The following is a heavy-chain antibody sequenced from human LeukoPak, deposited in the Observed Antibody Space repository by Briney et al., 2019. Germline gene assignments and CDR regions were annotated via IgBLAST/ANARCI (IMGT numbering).Heavy chain of an antibody. D-gene: IGHD6-13*01. Sequence: GGSLRLSCAASRFTFSSCGMHWLHQVPGKGREGVAFIRYDGSNKYYADSVKGRFTISRDNSKNTLYLQMNSLRAEDTAVYYCAKLSFIAAVGTSHWGQGTLVTVSS. CDR3: AKLSFIAAVGTSH. CDR1: RFTFSSCG. CDR2: IRYDGSNK. J-gene: IGHJ4*02. V-gene: IGHV3-30*02.